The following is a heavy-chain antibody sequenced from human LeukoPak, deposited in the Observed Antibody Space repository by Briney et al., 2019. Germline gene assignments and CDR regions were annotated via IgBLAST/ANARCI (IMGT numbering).Heavy chain of an antibody. J-gene: IGHJ4*02. CDR3: AKDRGVTDY. Sequence: GGSLRLSCAASGFTFSNYAMSWVRQAPGKGLEWVSTISGSGGSTYYADSEKGRFTISRDNSKNALYLQMNSLRAEDTAVYYCAKDRGVTDYWGQGTLVTVSS. CDR1: GFTFSNYA. CDR2: ISGSGGST. D-gene: IGHD3-10*01. V-gene: IGHV3-23*01.